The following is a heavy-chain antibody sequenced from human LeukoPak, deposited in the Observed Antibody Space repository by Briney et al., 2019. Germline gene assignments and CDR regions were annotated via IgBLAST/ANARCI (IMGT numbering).Heavy chain of an antibody. Sequence: GGSLRLSCAASGFTFSNAWMSWVRQAPGKGLEWVGRIKSKTDGGTTDYAAPVKGRFTISRDDSKNTLYLQMNSLKTEDTAVYYCTTGLSSSSSVWGICYYWGQGTLVTVSS. D-gene: IGHD6-6*01. J-gene: IGHJ4*02. V-gene: IGHV3-15*01. CDR2: IKSKTDGGTT. CDR1: GFTFSNAW. CDR3: TTGLSSSSSVWGICYY.